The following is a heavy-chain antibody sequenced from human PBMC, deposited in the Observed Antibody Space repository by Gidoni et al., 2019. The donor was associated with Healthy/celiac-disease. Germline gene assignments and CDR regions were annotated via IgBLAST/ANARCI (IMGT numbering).Heavy chain of an antibody. J-gene: IGHJ4*02. CDR1: GFTFSSYA. CDR3: AKEGGYSYGYPHY. D-gene: IGHD5-18*01. V-gene: IGHV3-23*01. CDR2: ISGSGGST. Sequence: EVQLLESGGGWVQPGRTLRLSCAASGFTFSSYAMSWVPQAPGKGLEWVSAISGSGGSTYYADSVKGRFTISRDKSNNTLYLQMNSLRAEVTAVYYCAKEGGYSYGYPHYWGQGTLVTVSS.